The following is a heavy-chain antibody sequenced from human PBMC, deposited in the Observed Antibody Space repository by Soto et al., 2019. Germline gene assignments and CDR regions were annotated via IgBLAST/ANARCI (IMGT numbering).Heavy chain of an antibody. D-gene: IGHD3-22*01. Sequence: PGGSLRLSCAASGFTFSDYYMSWIRQAPGKGLEWVSYISSSSSYTNYADSVKGRFTISRDNAKSSLYLQMNSLRAEDTAVYYCARDIYQNYYDSSGYYYGRDAFDIWGQGTMVTVSS. CDR1: GFTFSDYY. CDR3: ARDIYQNYYDSSGYYYGRDAFDI. V-gene: IGHV3-11*06. J-gene: IGHJ3*02. CDR2: ISSSSSYT.